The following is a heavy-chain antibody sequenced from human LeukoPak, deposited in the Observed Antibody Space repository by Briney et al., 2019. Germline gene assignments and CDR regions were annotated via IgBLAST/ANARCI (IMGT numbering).Heavy chain of an antibody. CDR3: ARDKGHIVVVVAAIDAFDI. J-gene: IGHJ3*02. Sequence: PGGSLRLSCAASGFTFSSYSTNWVRQAPGKGLEWVSSISSSSSYIYYADSVKGRFIISRDNAKNSLYLQMNSLRAEDTAVYYCARDKGHIVVVVAAIDAFDIWGQGTMVTVSS. CDR2: ISSSSSYI. D-gene: IGHD2-15*01. CDR1: GFTFSSYS. V-gene: IGHV3-21*01.